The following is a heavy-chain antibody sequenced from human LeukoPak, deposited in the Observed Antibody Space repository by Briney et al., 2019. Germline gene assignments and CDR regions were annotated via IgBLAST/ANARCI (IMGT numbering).Heavy chain of an antibody. D-gene: IGHD6-6*01. Sequence: PGRSLRLSCAASGFTFSSYGMHWVRQAPGKGLQWVAFIWYDGNNKYYADSVKGRFTISRDNSKNTLYLQMNSLRAEDTAVYFCARIRPGNYFDYWGQGALVTVSS. CDR2: IWYDGNNK. V-gene: IGHV3-33*01. J-gene: IGHJ4*02. CDR3: ARIRPGNYFDY. CDR1: GFTFSSYG.